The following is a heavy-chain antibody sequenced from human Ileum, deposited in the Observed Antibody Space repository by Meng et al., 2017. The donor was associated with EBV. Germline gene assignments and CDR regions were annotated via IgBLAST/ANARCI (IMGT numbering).Heavy chain of an antibody. J-gene: IGHJ4*02. V-gene: IGHV4-4*02. CDR3: ARSSPIVRELDY. Sequence: QLPLTESGPGLGKPSRTLSLTCAFSGYSVSGSDWWSWVRRPPGKGLEWCGEVYHEGATNYHPSLKSRVIISLDESKNEVNLHMISLTAADTAVYFCARSSPIVRELDYWGQGTLVTVSS. CDR1: GYSVSGSDW. D-gene: IGHD3-10*01. CDR2: VYHEGAT.